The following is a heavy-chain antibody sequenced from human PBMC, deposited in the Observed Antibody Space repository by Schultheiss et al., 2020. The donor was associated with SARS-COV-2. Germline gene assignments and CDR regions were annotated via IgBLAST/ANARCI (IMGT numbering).Heavy chain of an antibody. CDR3: ARDPDSSSSLAFDY. J-gene: IGHJ4*02. CDR1: GFTFSGYG. CDR2: IWYDGSNK. V-gene: IGHV3-33*08. Sequence: GGSLRLSCAASGFTFSGYGMHWVRQAPGKGLEWVAVIWYDGSNKYYADSVKGRFTISRDNSKNTLYLQMNSLRAEDTAVYYCARDPDSSSSLAFDYWGQGTLVTVSS. D-gene: IGHD6-6*01.